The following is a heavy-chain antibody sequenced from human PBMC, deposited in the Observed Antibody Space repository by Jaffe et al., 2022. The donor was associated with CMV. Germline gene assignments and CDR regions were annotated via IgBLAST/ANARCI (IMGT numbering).Heavy chain of an antibody. Sequence: QVQLQESGPGLVKPSETLSLTCTVSGGSISSYYWSWIRQPPGKGLEWIGYIYYSGSTNYNPSLKSRVTISVDTSKNQFSLKLSSVTAADTAVYYCARDLHYGDHDGDYYYGMDVWGQGTTVTVSS. CDR1: GGSISSYY. V-gene: IGHV4-59*01. CDR3: ARDLHYGDHDGDYYYGMDV. J-gene: IGHJ6*02. D-gene: IGHD4-17*01. CDR2: IYYSGST.